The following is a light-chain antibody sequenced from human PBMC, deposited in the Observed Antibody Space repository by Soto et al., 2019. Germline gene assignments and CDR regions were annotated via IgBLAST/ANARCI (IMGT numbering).Light chain of an antibody. J-gene: IGLJ1*01. CDR3: GSWDSSLSAYV. Sequence: QSVMTQPPSVSAAPGQKVTISCSGSSSNIGGNSVSWYQQFPGTASKLLIYDDDKRPSGIPDRFSGSKSGTSATLGITGFQTGDEADYYCGSWDSSLSAYVFATGTKLTVL. CDR1: SSNIGGNS. CDR2: DDD. V-gene: IGLV1-51*01.